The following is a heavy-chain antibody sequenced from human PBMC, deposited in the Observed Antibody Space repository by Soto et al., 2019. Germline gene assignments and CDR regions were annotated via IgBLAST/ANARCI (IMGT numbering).Heavy chain of an antibody. CDR2: INSDGSST. CDR3: ARASSGWYWELDY. J-gene: IGHJ4*02. Sequence: GGSLRLSCAASGFTFSSYWMHWVRQAPGKGLVWVSRINSDGSSTSYADSVKGRFTISRDNAKSTLYLQMNSLRAEDTAVYYCARASSGWYWELDYWGQGTLVTVSS. CDR1: GFTFSSYW. D-gene: IGHD6-19*01. V-gene: IGHV3-74*01.